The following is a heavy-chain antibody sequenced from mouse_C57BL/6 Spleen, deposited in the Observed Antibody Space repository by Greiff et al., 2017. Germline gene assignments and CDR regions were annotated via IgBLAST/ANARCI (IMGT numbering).Heavy chain of an antibody. D-gene: IGHD2-1*01. CDR3: ARYRDGNLFAY. J-gene: IGHJ3*01. V-gene: IGHV5-4*03. CDR1: GFTFSSYA. Sequence: EVKLMESGGGLVKPGGSLKLSCAASGFTFSSYALSWVRQTPEKRLEWVATISDGGSYTYYPDNVKGRFTISRDNAKNNLYLQMSHLKSEDTAMYYCARYRDGNLFAYWGQGTLVTVSA. CDR2: ISDGGSYT.